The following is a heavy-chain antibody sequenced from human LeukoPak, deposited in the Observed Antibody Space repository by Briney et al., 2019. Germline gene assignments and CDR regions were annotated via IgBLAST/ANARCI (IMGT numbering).Heavy chain of an antibody. CDR1: GFTFSSYS. D-gene: IGHD6-6*01. V-gene: IGHV3-21*01. Sequence: GGSLRLSCAASGFTFSSYSMNWVRQPPGKGLEWVSSISSSSSYIYYADSVKGRFTISRDNAKNSLYPQMNSLRAEDTAVYYCARLTGYSSSSGYYYGMDLWGQGTTVTVSS. CDR3: ARLTGYSSSSGYYYGMDL. J-gene: IGHJ6*02. CDR2: ISSSSSYI.